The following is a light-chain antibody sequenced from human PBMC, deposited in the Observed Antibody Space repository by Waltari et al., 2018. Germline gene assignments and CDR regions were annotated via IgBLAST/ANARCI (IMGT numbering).Light chain of an antibody. J-gene: IGLJ1*01. CDR3: KSFTTRATYV. CDR2: DVN. V-gene: IGLV2-14*03. Sequence: QSALTQPASVSGSLGQSITISCTGCSSDIGSYDHVSWYQQHPGKAPKVIIFDVNYRPSGVSNRFSGSKSGITASLTISGLQAEDEADYFCKSFTTRATYVFGSGTRVTV. CDR1: SSDIGSYDH.